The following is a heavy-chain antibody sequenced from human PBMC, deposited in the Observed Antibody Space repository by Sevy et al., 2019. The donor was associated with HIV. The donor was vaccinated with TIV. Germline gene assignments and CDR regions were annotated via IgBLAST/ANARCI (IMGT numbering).Heavy chain of an antibody. D-gene: IGHD3-10*01. CDR1: GFTFDDYA. J-gene: IGHJ6*02. Sequence: GGSLRLSCAASGFTFDDYAMHWVRQAPGKGLEWVSGISWNSGSIGYADSVKGRFTISRDNAKNSLYLQMNSLRAEDTALYYCAKDNTAWGSGSYYKAGYYYYGMDVWGQGTTVTVSS. CDR2: ISWNSGSI. CDR3: AKDNTAWGSGSYYKAGYYYYGMDV. V-gene: IGHV3-9*01.